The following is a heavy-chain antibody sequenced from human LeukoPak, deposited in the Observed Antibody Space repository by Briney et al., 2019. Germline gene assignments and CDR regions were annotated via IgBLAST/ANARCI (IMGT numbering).Heavy chain of an antibody. V-gene: IGHV3-23*01. CDR1: GFTFSSLA. D-gene: IGHD3-3*01. Sequence: PGGSLRLSCAASGFTFSSLAISWVRQAPGKGLEWVSSVTGSGSVTSSTYYADSVKGRFTISRDNSKNTLYLQMNSLRAEDTALYYCAKEGTYNNFWSGYFHWGQGALVTVSS. CDR2: VTGSGSVTSST. CDR3: AKEGTYNNFWSGYFH. J-gene: IGHJ4*02.